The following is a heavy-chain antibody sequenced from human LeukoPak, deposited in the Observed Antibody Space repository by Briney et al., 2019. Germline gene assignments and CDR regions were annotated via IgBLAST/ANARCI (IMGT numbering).Heavy chain of an antibody. CDR1: GFTVSSNY. J-gene: IGHJ4*02. D-gene: IGHD4-11*01. Sequence: PGGSLRLSCAASGFTVSSNYMSWVRQAPGKGLEWVSVIYSGGGTDYADSVKGRFTISRDNSKNTLYLQMNSLRAEDTAVYYCARDCNDYSNSPRIDYWGQGTLVTVSS. V-gene: IGHV3-66*02. CDR3: ARDCNDYSNSPRIDY. CDR2: IYSGGGT.